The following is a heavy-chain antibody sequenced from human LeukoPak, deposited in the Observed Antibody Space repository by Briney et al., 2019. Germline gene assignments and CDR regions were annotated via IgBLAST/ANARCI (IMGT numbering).Heavy chain of an antibody. CDR1: GGSISSSSYY. D-gene: IGHD1/OR15-1a*01. J-gene: IGHJ4*02. CDR2: IYYSGST. Sequence: SGTLSLTCTVSGGSISSSSYYWGWIRQPPGKGLEWIGSIYYSGSTYYNPSLKSRVTISVDTSKNQFSLKLSSVTAADTAVYYCARQGSGWGTPYYFDYWGQGTLVTVSS. V-gene: IGHV4-39*01. CDR3: ARQGSGWGTPYYFDY.